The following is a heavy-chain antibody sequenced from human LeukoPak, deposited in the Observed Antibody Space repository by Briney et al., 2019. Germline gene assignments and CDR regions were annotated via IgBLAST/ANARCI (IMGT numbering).Heavy chain of an antibody. V-gene: IGHV4-59*01. Sequence: SQTLSLTCTVAAGSMSRYYWSCIQQPPRKGLEWIGYMYYSGSNKYNPSLKSRVTISVDTSKNQFSLKLSSVTAADTAVYYCARSSTGSYFDYWGQGTLVSVSS. D-gene: IGHD3-3*02. J-gene: IGHJ4*02. CDR3: ARSSTGSYFDY. CDR2: MYYSGSN. CDR1: AGSMSRYY.